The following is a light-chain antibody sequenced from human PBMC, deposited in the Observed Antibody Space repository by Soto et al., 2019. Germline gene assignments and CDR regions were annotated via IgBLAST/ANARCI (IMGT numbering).Light chain of an antibody. J-gene: IGKJ2*01. CDR3: QQYHNWPPYT. Sequence: EIVMTQSPATLSVSPGERATVSCRASQSVGSNLAWYQQKPGQPPRLLIYGASTRASGIPARFTGSGSGTEFTLTISSLQSEDFALYFCQQYHNWPPYTFGQGTNLDI. CDR2: GAS. CDR1: QSVGSN. V-gene: IGKV3D-15*01.